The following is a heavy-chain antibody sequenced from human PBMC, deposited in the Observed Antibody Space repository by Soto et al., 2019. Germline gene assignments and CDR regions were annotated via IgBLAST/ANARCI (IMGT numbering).Heavy chain of an antibody. CDR1: GGTFSSYA. Sequence: WASVKVSCKASGGTFSSYAISWVRQAPGQGLEWMGGIIPIFGTANYAQKFQGRVTITADKSTSTAYMELSSLRSEDTAVYYCARSVLRYFDWLSSYYGMDVWGQGTTVTVSS. J-gene: IGHJ6*02. CDR3: ARSVLRYFDWLSSYYGMDV. D-gene: IGHD3-9*01. CDR2: IIPIFGTA. V-gene: IGHV1-69*06.